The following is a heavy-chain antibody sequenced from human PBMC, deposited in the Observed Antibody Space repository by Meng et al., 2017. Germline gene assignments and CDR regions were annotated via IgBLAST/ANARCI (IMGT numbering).Heavy chain of an antibody. CDR2: IIPIFGTA. V-gene: IGHV1-69*05. CDR3: ASEPQATYYYGSGTPDYYYYGMDV. D-gene: IGHD3-10*01. J-gene: IGHJ6*02. Sequence: SVKVSCKASGGTFSSYAIIWLRQAPGQGLQWMGGIIPIFGTANYAQKFQGRVTITTDESTSTAYMEMSSLRSEDTAVYYCASEPQATYYYGSGTPDYYYYGMDVWGQGTMVTVSS. CDR1: GGTFSSYA.